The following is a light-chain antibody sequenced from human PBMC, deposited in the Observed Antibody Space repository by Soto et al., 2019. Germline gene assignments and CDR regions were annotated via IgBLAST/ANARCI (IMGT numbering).Light chain of an antibody. CDR1: SSDVGGYNY. CDR3: SSYTSSSTGV. J-gene: IGLJ3*02. CDR2: EVS. V-gene: IGLV2-14*01. Sequence: QSALTQPASVSGSPGQWITISCTGTSSDVGGYNYVSWYQQHPGKAPKLMIYEVSNRPSGVSNRFSGSKSGNTASLTIAGLEAEDEAGYYCSSYTSSSTGVFGGGTKPTVL.